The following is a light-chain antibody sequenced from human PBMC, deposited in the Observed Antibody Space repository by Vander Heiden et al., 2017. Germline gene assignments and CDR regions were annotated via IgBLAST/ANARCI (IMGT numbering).Light chain of an antibody. CDR2: KAS. J-gene: IGKJ1*01. Sequence: DIQMTQSPSTLSASVGDRVTIIWRVSQGISSWLAWYQQKPGKAPKLLIYKASSLESGVPSRFSGSGSGTEFTLTISSLQPDDFAAYYCQQYNSYSWTFGQGTKVEIK. CDR1: QGISSW. V-gene: IGKV1-5*03. CDR3: QQYNSYSWT.